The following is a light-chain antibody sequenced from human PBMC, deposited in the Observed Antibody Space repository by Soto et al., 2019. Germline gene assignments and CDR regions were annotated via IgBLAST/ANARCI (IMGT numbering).Light chain of an antibody. J-gene: IGKJ2*01. CDR2: AAS. Sequence: EIVLTQSPGTLSLSPGERATLSCRASQSVTSSYLAWYQHKPGQPPRLLIYAASSRATGVPDRFSGSGSGTDLTLTISRLEPEDFVVYYCQQYDNSLYTFGQGTKLQIK. CDR3: QQYDNSLYT. V-gene: IGKV3-20*01. CDR1: QSVTSSY.